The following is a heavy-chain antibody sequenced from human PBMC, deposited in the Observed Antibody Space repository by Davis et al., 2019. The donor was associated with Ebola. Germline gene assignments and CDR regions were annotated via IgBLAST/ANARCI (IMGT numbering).Heavy chain of an antibody. CDR2: IYYSGST. J-gene: IGHJ5*02. CDR1: GGSVSSGSYY. Sequence: PSETLSLTCTVSGGSVSSGSYYWSWIRQPPGKGLEWIGYIYYSGSTNYNPSLKSRVTISVDTSKNQFSLKLSSVTAADTAVYYCARELYDYVWGSYQRYWFDPWGQGTLVTVSS. CDR3: ARELYDYVWGSYQRYWFDP. V-gene: IGHV4-61*01. D-gene: IGHD3-16*01.